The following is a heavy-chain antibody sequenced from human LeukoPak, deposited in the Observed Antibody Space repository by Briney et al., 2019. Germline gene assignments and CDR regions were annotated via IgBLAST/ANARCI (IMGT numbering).Heavy chain of an antibody. D-gene: IGHD1/OR15-1a*01. Sequence: GGSLRLSCAASGFIFTDYGMHWVRQAPGKGLEWLTFIRYDGSDKYYADSVKGRFTISRDNSKNTLYLQMNSLTSEDTAVYYCAKEGTAPKPRDLDHWGQGILVTVSS. J-gene: IGHJ4*02. CDR2: IRYDGSDK. CDR3: AKEGTAPKPRDLDH. CDR1: GFIFTDYG. V-gene: IGHV3-30*02.